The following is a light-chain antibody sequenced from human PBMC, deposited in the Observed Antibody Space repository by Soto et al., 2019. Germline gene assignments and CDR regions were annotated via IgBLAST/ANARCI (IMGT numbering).Light chain of an antibody. Sequence: EIVLTQSPGTLSLFPGERATLSCRASQTVGYYLAWYQQKAGQAPRPLIYDASNRAPGIPARFSGGGSGTDFTLTISRLEPEDFAIYYCQQRRNWPPTFGQGTKVDIK. V-gene: IGKV3-11*01. CDR3: QQRRNWPPT. CDR1: QTVGYY. J-gene: IGKJ1*01. CDR2: DAS.